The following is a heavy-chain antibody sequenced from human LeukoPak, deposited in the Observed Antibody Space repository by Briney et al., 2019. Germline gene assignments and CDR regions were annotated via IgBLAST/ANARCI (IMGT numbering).Heavy chain of an antibody. D-gene: IGHD6-13*01. Sequence: PGGSLRLSCAASGFTFDDYGMSWVRQAPGKGLEWVSGINWNGGSIGYADSVKGRFTISRDNAKNSLYLQMNSLRAEDTAVYYCARSFLSIAAAATDYWGQGTLVTVSS. CDR3: ARSFLSIAAAATDY. CDR2: INWNGGSI. CDR1: GFTFDDYG. J-gene: IGHJ4*02. V-gene: IGHV3-20*04.